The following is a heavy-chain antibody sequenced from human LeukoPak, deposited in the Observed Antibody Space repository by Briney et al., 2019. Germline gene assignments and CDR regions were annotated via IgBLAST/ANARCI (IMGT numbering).Heavy chain of an antibody. V-gene: IGHV4-4*02. CDR2: IYHSGSP. CDR1: GVSISSNNW. J-gene: IGHJ5*02. D-gene: IGHD2-2*01. Sequence: SGTLSLTCAVSGVSISSNNWWGWVRQPPGKGLEWIGEIYHSGSPNYNPSLKSRVTISVDTSKNQFSLKLSSVTAADTAVYYCARGEDIVVVPAALEEGWFDPWGQGTLVTVSS. CDR3: ARGEDIVVVPAALEEGWFDP.